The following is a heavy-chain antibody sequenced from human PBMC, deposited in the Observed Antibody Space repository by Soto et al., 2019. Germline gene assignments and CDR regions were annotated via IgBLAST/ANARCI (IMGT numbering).Heavy chain of an antibody. Sequence: GGSLRLSCAASGFIFSTFTMHWVRQAPGKGLEWVAVISYDGTNTYYADSVKGRFTISGDNSKNTLDLQMSSLRSEDTAVYYCARDPVVVVPAARGPPYGMDVWGQGTTVTVSS. J-gene: IGHJ6*02. CDR3: ARDPVVVVPAARGPPYGMDV. CDR1: GFIFSTFT. D-gene: IGHD2-2*01. CDR2: ISYDGTNT. V-gene: IGHV3-30-3*01.